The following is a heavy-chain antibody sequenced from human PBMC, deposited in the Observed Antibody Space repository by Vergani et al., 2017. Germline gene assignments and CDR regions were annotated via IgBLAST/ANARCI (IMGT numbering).Heavy chain of an antibody. Sequence: QVQLQESGPGLVKPSETLSLTCPVSGGSISSYYWSWLRQPPGKGLEWIGYIYYSGSTNYNPSLKSRVTISVDTSKNQLSLKLSSVTAADTAVYYCARGGDPSNLRPDYFDYWGQGTLVTVSS. CDR2: IYYSGST. J-gene: IGHJ4*02. V-gene: IGHV4-59*01. CDR1: GGSISSYY. CDR3: ARGGDPSNLRPDYFDY. D-gene: IGHD2-21*02.